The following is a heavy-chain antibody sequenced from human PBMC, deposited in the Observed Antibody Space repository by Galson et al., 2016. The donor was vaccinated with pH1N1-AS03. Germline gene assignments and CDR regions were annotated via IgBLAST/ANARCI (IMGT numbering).Heavy chain of an antibody. CDR2: VKGVFRTT. D-gene: IGHD2-21*02. CDR3: ARAQACGGDCYVLDY. V-gene: IGHV1-69*05. J-gene: IGHJ4*02. Sequence: SVKVSCKASGLTFSSYAISWVRQAPGQGLEWMGGVKGVFRTTNYAQKFQGRVTMTRDTSTSTVYMELSSLRSEDTAVYYCARAQACGGDCYVLDYWGQGTLVTVSS. CDR1: GLTFSSYA.